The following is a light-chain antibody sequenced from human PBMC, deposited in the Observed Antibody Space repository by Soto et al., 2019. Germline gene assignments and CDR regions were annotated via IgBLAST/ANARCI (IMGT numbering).Light chain of an antibody. V-gene: IGKV3D-15*01. CDR1: QSVNSN. Sequence: EIVMTQSPATLSVSPGERATLSCRASQSVNSNLAWYQQRPGPAPSLLIYGAFNRATNISARFSGSESGTEFTLTLTSLQSEDFAIYYCQLYNTWPRTFGQGTKVEIK. CDR3: QLYNTWPRT. J-gene: IGKJ1*01. CDR2: GAF.